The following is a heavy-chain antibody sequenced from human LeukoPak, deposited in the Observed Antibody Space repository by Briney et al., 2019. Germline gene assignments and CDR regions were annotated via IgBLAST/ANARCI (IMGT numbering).Heavy chain of an antibody. CDR3: ARARSYRFDY. V-gene: IGHV3-30*02. CDR1: GFTFSDYG. Sequence: PGGSLRLSCAASGFTFSDYGMHWVRQAPGKGLEWVAFIRYDGSNEYYADSVKGRFTISRDNAKKTLYLQMNNLRADDTAVYYCARARSYRFDYWGLGTLVTVSS. J-gene: IGHJ4*02. CDR2: IRYDGSNE. D-gene: IGHD1-26*01.